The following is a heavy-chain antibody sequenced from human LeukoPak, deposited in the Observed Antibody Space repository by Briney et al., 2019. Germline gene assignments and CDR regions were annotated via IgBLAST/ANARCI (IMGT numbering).Heavy chain of an antibody. D-gene: IGHD2-21*02. CDR2: IYYSGST. Sequence: PSETLSLTCTVSGSSISSGDYYWSWIRQTPGKGLEWIGYIYYSGSTYYNPSLKSRVIISVDTSKNQFSLKLRSVTAADTAIYYCANFDVTRGSSDFWGQGTLVTVSS. V-gene: IGHV4-30-4*01. CDR3: ANFDVTRGSSDF. CDR1: GSSISSGDYY. J-gene: IGHJ4*02.